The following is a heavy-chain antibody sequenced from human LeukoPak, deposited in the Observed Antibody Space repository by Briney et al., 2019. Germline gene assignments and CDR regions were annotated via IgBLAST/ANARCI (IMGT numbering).Heavy chain of an antibody. J-gene: IGHJ4*02. V-gene: IGHV4-34*01. Sequence: PSETLSLTCAVYGGSFSGYYWSWIRQPPGKGLEWIGEINHSGSTNYNPSLKSRVTISVDTSKNQFSLKLSSVTAADTDVYYSARDSSGSRWGQGTLVTVPS. CDR1: GGSFSGYY. CDR2: INHSGST. CDR3: ARDSSGSR. D-gene: IGHD6-19*01.